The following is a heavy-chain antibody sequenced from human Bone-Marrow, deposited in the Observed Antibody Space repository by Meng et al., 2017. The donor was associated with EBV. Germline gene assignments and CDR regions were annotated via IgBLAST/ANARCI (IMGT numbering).Heavy chain of an antibody. CDR1: GYTFTSYD. J-gene: IGHJ4*02. V-gene: IGHV1-8*01. CDR2: MNPNSGNT. Sequence: AQLVQCGAGVKKPGASVKVSCKASGYTFTSYDINWVRQATGQGLERMGWMNPNSGNTGYAQKFQGRVTMTRNTSISTAYMELSSLRSEDTAVYYCARVLCGSCYSIDYWGQGTLVTVSS. D-gene: IGHD2-15*01. CDR3: ARVLCGSCYSIDY.